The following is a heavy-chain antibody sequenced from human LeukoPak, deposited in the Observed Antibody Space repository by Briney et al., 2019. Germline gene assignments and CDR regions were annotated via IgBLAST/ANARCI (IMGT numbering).Heavy chain of an antibody. J-gene: IGHJ6*03. CDR2: ISYDGSNK. CDR3: ARGRDIVVVPAAPRYYYMDV. V-gene: IGHV3-30*03. Sequence: GGSLRLSCAASGFTFSSYGMHWVRQAPGKGLEWVAVISYDGSNKYYADSVKGRFTISRDNSKNTLYLQMNSLRSEDTAVYYCARGRDIVVVPAAPRYYYMDVWGKGTTVTVSS. CDR1: GFTFSSYG. D-gene: IGHD2-2*01.